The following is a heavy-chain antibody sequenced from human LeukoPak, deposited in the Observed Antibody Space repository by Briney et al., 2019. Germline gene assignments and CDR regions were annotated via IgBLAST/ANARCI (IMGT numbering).Heavy chain of an antibody. CDR1: GGSISSSNW. CDR2: IYHNGST. Sequence: PSETLSLTCAVSGGSISSSNWWSWVRQPPGKGLERIGEIYHNGSTNYNPSLKSRVTIPLDKSKNQFSLKLTSVTAADSAVYHCESATILRGEGGEPYYYGMDVWGQGTTVTVSS. D-gene: IGHD3-10*01. V-gene: IGHV4-4*02. J-gene: IGHJ6*02. CDR3: ESATILRGEGGEPYYYGMDV.